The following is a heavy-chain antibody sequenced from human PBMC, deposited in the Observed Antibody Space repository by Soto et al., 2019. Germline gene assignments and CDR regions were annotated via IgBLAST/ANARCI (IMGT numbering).Heavy chain of an antibody. CDR3: ARAYGRDRYFDL. CDR1: GFTFSDYY. CDR2: ISSSSRYT. D-gene: IGHD4-17*01. Sequence: QVQLVESGGDLVKPGGSLRLSCAASGFTFSDYYMNWIRQAPGKGLEWVSYISSSSRYTNSADSVKGRFTISRDKAKNSLFLQKNSLRAEDAAVYYCARAYGRDRYFDLWGRGTLVTVSS. V-gene: IGHV3-11*05. J-gene: IGHJ2*01.